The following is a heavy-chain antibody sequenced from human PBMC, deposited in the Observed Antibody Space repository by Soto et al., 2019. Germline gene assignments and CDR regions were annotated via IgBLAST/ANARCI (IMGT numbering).Heavy chain of an antibody. CDR3: ASNNYDFWSAEDYYYGMDV. CDR1: GGSISSYY. J-gene: IGHJ6*02. V-gene: IGHV4-59*08. D-gene: IGHD3-3*01. CDR2: IYYSGST. Sequence: PSGTLSLTCTVSGGSISSYYWSWIRQPPGKGLEWIGYIYYSGSTNYNPSLKSRVTISVDTSKNQFSLKLSSVTAADTAVYYCASNNYDFWSAEDYYYGMDVWGQGTTVTVSS.